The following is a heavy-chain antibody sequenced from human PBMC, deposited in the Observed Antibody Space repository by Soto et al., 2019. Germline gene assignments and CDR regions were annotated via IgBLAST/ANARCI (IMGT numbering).Heavy chain of an antibody. Sequence: EVQLLESGGGLVQPGGSLRLSCVASGLTFSVSAMTWVRQAPGKGLEWVSTTGLSGRTTYYRDSVKGRLTVSRDNSKNTLDQYMSSLRAEDTAVYYCATVHNNSRSFNFWGRGTLVTVSS. CDR3: ATVHNNSRSFNF. CDR2: TGLSGRTT. D-gene: IGHD1-1*01. J-gene: IGHJ4*02. CDR1: GLTFSVSA. V-gene: IGHV3-23*01.